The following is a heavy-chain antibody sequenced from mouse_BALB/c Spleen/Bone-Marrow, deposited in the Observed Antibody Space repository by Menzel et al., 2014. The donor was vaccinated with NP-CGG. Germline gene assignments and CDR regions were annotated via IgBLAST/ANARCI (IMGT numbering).Heavy chain of an antibody. CDR2: IDPANGNT. Sequence: VQLQQSGAELVKPGAPVKLSCTASGFNIKDTYMHWVKQRPEQGLEWIGRIDPANGNTKYDPKFQGKATITADTSSNTAYLQLGSLTSEDTAVYYCARWGITTGFAYWGQGTLVTVSA. J-gene: IGHJ3*01. CDR1: GFNIKDTY. V-gene: IGHV14-3*02. D-gene: IGHD2-4*01. CDR3: ARWGITTGFAY.